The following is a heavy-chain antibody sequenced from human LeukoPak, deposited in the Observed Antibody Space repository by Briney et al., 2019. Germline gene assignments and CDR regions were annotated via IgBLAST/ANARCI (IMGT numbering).Heavy chain of an antibody. D-gene: IGHD3-10*01. CDR1: GFTFSSYG. J-gene: IGHJ4*02. V-gene: IGHV3-30*02. Sequence: PGGSLRLSCAASGFTFSSYGTHWVRQAPGKGLEWVAFIRYDGSNKYYADSVKGRFTISRDNSKNTLYLQMNSLRAEDTAVYYCATRHYGSGSYYNDGYWGQGTLVTVSS. CDR2: IRYDGSNK. CDR3: ATRHYGSGSYYNDGY.